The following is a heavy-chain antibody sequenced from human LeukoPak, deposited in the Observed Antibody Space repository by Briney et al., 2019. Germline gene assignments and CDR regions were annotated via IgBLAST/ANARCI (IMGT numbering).Heavy chain of an antibody. V-gene: IGHV3-13*01. J-gene: IGHJ6*03. CDR3: ARGPPRGKYYYMDV. CDR1: GFTFSSFD. CDR2: IGTASDT. Sequence: GGPLRLPCAASGFTFSSFDMHWVRHPTGQGLEWVSTIGTASDTYYPGSVEGRFTLSRDNAKNSLHLQMNSLTAGDTAVYYCARGPPRGKYYYMDVWGKGTTVTVSS. D-gene: IGHD1-1*01.